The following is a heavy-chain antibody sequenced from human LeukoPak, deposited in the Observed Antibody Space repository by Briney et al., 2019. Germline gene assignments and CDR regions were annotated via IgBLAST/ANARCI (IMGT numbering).Heavy chain of an antibody. D-gene: IGHD3-16*01. J-gene: IGHJ5*02. V-gene: IGHV3-7*01. CDR2: IKQDGSEK. Sequence: GGSLRLSCAASGITFSNYWMNWVRQAPGKGLEWVANIKQDGSEKYYVDSVKGRFTISRDNAKNSLYLQMNNLRAEDTAVYYCARVHSHGGYPWGQGTLVTVSS. CDR1: GITFSNYW. CDR3: ARVHSHGGYP.